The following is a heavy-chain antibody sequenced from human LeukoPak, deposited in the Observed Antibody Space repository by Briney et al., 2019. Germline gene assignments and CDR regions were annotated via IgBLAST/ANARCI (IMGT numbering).Heavy chain of an antibody. CDR2: IIHILGIT. D-gene: IGHD1-20*01. Sequence: SVKLSCKASGGTFSSYGISWVRQAPGQGLEWMGRIIHILGITNYAQKVQGRVTITADKSTSTAHTEPSRLRSEETAVYYWPRGETYNWNDELLGYYGTAVSGQGTTVTAS. V-gene: IGHV1-69*04. J-gene: IGHJ6*02. CDR1: GGTFSSYG. CDR3: PRGETYNWNDELLGYYGTAV.